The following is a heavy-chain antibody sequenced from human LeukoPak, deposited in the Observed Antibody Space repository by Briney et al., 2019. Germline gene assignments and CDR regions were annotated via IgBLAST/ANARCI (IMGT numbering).Heavy chain of an antibody. Sequence: GGSLRLSCAASGFPVSDNYMSWVRQAPGKGLEWVSIIYSDGTTYYADSVKGRFTISRDNSKNTLYLQMNSLRAEDTAVYYCARGSGGYSYGYVIYWGQGTLVTVSS. D-gene: IGHD5-18*01. CDR2: IYSDGTT. CDR1: GFPVSDNY. J-gene: IGHJ4*02. V-gene: IGHV3-66*02. CDR3: ARGSGGYSYGYVIY.